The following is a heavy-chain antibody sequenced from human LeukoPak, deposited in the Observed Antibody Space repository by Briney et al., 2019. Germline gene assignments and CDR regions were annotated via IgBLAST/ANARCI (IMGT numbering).Heavy chain of an antibody. CDR3: ARTVQGYSYGYYFDY. Sequence: SETLSLTCTVSGGSISSSSYYWGWVRQPPGTGLEWIGSIYYSGSTYYNPSLKSRVTISVDTSKNQSSLKLSSVTAADTAVYYCARTVQGYSYGYYFDYWGQGTLVTVSS. V-gene: IGHV4-39*01. CDR1: GGSISSSSYY. J-gene: IGHJ4*02. D-gene: IGHD5-18*01. CDR2: IYYSGST.